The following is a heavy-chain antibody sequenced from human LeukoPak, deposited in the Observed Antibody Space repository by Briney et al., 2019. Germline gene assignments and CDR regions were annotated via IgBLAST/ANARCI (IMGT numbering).Heavy chain of an antibody. J-gene: IGHJ6*02. CDR1: GGSISSYY. CDR2: IYYSGST. CDR3: ARDREGPYGMDV. D-gene: IGHD1-26*01. Sequence: SETLSLTCTVSGGSISSYYWSWIRQPPGKGLEWIGYIYYSGSTNYNPSLKSRVTISVDTSKNQSSLKLSSVTAADTAVYYCARDREGPYGMDVWGQGTTVTVSS. V-gene: IGHV4-59*01.